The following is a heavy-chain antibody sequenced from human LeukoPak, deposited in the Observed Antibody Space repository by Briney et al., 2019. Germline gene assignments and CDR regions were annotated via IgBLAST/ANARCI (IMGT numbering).Heavy chain of an antibody. CDR2: MNPNSGNT. V-gene: IGHV1-8*01. CDR1: GYTFTSYD. J-gene: IGHJ6*03. CDR3: ARVGYSSSWYGNYYYYMDV. Sequence: ASVKVSCKASGYTFTSYDINWVRQATGQGLEWMGWMNPNSGNTGYAQKFQGRVTMTRNTSISTAYMELSSLRSEDTAVYYCARVGYSSSWYGNYYYYMDVWGKGTTVTVSS. D-gene: IGHD6-13*01.